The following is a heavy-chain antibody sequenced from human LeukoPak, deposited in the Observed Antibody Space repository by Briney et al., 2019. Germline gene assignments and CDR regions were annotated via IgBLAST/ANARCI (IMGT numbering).Heavy chain of an antibody. Sequence: SETLSLTCTVSGGSISSSSYYWGWIRQPPGKGLEWIGSMYYSGSTSYNPSLKSRVTISVDTSKTQFSLKLSSVTAADTAVYYCARGRVLLWFGEESGFDPWGQGTLVTVSS. CDR3: ARGRVLLWFGEESGFDP. CDR2: MYYSGST. CDR1: GGSISSSSYY. D-gene: IGHD3-10*01. J-gene: IGHJ5*02. V-gene: IGHV4-39*07.